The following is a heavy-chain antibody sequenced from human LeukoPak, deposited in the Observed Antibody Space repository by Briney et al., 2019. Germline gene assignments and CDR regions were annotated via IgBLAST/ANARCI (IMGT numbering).Heavy chain of an antibody. J-gene: IGHJ4*02. Sequence: GGSLRLSCAASGFTFSNYAMSWVRQAPGKGLEWVSAISGSGGSTYYADSVKGRFTISRDNSKNTLYLQMNSLRAEDMAVYYCAKDREVRGDATSFFDYWGQGTLVTVSS. CDR3: AKDREVRGDATSFFDY. CDR1: GFTFSNYA. V-gene: IGHV3-23*01. D-gene: IGHD3-10*01. CDR2: ISGSGGST.